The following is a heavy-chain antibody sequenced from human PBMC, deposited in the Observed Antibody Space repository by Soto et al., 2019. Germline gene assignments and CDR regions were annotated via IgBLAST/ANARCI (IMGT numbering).Heavy chain of an antibody. CDR3: ARRSLSSGWFDS. CDR2: IYHSGST. CDR1: GYSISSGYY. D-gene: IGHD6-19*01. J-gene: IGHJ5*01. V-gene: IGHV4-38-2*01. Sequence: SETLSLTCAVSGYSISSGYYWGWIRQPPGKGLEWIGSIYHSGSTYYNPSLKSRVTISVDTSKNQFSLKLSSVTAADTAVYYCARRSLSSGWFDSWGKGNLVTVSA.